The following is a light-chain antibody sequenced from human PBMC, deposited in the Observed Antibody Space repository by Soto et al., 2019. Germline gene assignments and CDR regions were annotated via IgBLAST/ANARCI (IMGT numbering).Light chain of an antibody. CDR1: LSVSSSY. J-gene: IGKJ1*01. V-gene: IGKV3-20*01. CDR3: QQYGSSPTT. Sequence: EIALTQSPGTLSLSPGERATLSCRASLSVSSSYLAWYQQKPGQAPRLLIYGASSRATGIPDRFSGSGSGTDFTLTISRLEPEDFAVYYCQQYGSSPTTFGQGAKVEIK. CDR2: GAS.